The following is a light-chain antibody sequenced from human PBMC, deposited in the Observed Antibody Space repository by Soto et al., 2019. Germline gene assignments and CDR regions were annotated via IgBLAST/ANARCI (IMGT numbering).Light chain of an antibody. J-gene: IGKJ1*01. CDR1: QYINTR. Sequence: IVLTQSPAAVSSFQGDRVTLSCRASQYINTRLAWYQHRPGQAPRLLIYQTSSRATGIPDRFSGSGSGTDFTLTISRLEPEDFAVYYCQQYGSSSWTFGQGTKVDIK. CDR2: QTS. V-gene: IGKV3-20*01. CDR3: QQYGSSSWT.